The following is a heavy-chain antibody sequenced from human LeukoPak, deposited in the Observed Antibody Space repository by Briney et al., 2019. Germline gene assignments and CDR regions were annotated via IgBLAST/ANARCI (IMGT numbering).Heavy chain of an antibody. J-gene: IGHJ4*02. CDR3: ARDSVVEMATIETPYFDY. D-gene: IGHD5-24*01. Sequence: GGSLRLSCAASGFTFSSYEMNWVRQAPGKGLEWVSYISSSGSTIYYADSVKGRFTISRDNAKNSLYLQMNSLRAEDTAVYYCARDSVVEMATIETPYFDYWGQGTLVTVSS. CDR1: GFTFSSYE. V-gene: IGHV3-48*03. CDR2: ISSSGSTI.